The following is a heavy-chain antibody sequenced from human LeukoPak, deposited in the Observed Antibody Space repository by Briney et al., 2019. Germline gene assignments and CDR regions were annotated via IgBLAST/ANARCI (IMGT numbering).Heavy chain of an antibody. CDR1: GFTFSGYA. CDR3: AKAQQWLVRGAYFDY. V-gene: IGHV3-23*01. D-gene: IGHD6-19*01. J-gene: IGHJ4*02. CDR2: ISGSGGST. Sequence: GGSLRLSCAASGFTFSGYAMSWVRQAPGKGLEWVSAISGSGGSTYYADSVKGRFTISRDNSKNTLYLQMNSPRAEDTAVYYCAKAQQWLVRGAYFDYWGQGTLVTVSS.